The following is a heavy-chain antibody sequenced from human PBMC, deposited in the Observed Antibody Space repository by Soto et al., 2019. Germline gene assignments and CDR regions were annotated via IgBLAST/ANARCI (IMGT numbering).Heavy chain of an antibody. CDR1: GYTFTSYY. CDR2: INPSGGST. Sequence: QVQLVQSGAEVKKPGASVKVSCKASGYTFTSYYMHWVRQAPGQGLEWMGIINPSGGSTSYAQKFQGSVTRTRDTSTSTVYMELSSLRSEDTAVYYCARGVVRGVIPYYYYGMDVWGQGTTVTVSS. V-gene: IGHV1-46*01. CDR3: ARGVVRGVIPYYYYGMDV. J-gene: IGHJ6*02. D-gene: IGHD3-10*01.